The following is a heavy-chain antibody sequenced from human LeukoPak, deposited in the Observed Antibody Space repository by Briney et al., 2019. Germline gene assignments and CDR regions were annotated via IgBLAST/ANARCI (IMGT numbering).Heavy chain of an antibody. CDR1: GFTFNNYA. Sequence: PGGSLRLSCAASGFTFNNYAMYWVRQAPGKGLEGVTGIFGSGDNAHYADSVKGRFTISRDNSKNTVYLQMASLRVEDTAVYYCGKTTVGYSSGRYPGWPVDYWGQGILVTVSS. J-gene: IGHJ4*02. CDR2: IFGSGDNA. D-gene: IGHD6-19*01. V-gene: IGHV3-23*01. CDR3: GKTTVGYSSGRYPGWPVDY.